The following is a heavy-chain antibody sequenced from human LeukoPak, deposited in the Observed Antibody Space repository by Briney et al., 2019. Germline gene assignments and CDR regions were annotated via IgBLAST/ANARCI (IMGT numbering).Heavy chain of an antibody. D-gene: IGHD5-18*01. J-gene: IGHJ4*02. CDR3: ARDRRGYSYGYVPDY. V-gene: IGHV1-18*01. CDR1: GYTFTSYG. Sequence: ASVKVSCKASGYTFTSYGISWVRQAPGQGLEWMGWISAYNGNTNYAQKLQGRVTMTTDTSTSTAYMELRSLRSDDTAVYYCARDRRGYSYGYVPDYWGQGTLVTVSS. CDR2: ISAYNGNT.